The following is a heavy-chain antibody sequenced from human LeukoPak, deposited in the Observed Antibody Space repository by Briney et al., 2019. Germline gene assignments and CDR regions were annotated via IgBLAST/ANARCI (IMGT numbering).Heavy chain of an antibody. CDR3: AREGITMVRGVGANSFDP. D-gene: IGHD3-10*01. Sequence: SETLSLTCTVSGGSISSSSYYWGWIRQPPGKGLEWIGSIYYSGSTYYNPSLKSRVTISVDTSKNQFTLKLSSVTAADTAVYYCAREGITMVRGVGANSFDPWGQGTLVTVSS. V-gene: IGHV4-39*06. CDR1: GGSISSSSYY. CDR2: IYYSGST. J-gene: IGHJ5*02.